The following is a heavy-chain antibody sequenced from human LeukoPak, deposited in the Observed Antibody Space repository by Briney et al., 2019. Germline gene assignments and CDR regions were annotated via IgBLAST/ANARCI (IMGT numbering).Heavy chain of an antibody. CDR3: ARDLGQYYDTSDNWFDP. D-gene: IGHD3-22*01. CDR2: IRYDGSNK. V-gene: IGHV3-30*02. CDR1: GFTFSSYG. J-gene: IGHJ5*02. Sequence: QAGGSLRLSCAASGFTFSSYGMHWVRQAPGKGLEWVAFIRYDGSNKYYADSVKGRFTISRDNSKNTLYLQMNSLRAEDTPVYYCARDLGQYYDTSDNWFDPWGQGTLVTVSS.